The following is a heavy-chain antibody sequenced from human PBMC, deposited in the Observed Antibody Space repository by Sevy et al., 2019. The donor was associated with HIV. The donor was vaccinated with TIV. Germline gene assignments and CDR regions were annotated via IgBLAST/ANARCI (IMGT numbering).Heavy chain of an antibody. V-gene: IGHV3-7*01. Sequence: GESLKISCAASGFTFSSYWMSWVRQAPGKGLEWVANIKQEGSEKYYVDSVKGRFTISRDNAKNSLYLQMNSLRAEDTAVYYCAREPYSSSLYYFDYWGQGTLVTVSS. D-gene: IGHD6-13*01. CDR3: AREPYSSSLYYFDY. J-gene: IGHJ4*02. CDR2: IKQEGSEK. CDR1: GFTFSSYW.